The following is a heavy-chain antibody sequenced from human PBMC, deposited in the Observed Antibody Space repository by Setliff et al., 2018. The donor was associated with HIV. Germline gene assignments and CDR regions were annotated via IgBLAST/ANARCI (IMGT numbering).Heavy chain of an antibody. D-gene: IGHD2-2*01. CDR1: GDPIFIGGYY. Sequence: PSETLSLTCTVSGDPIFIGGYYWSWIRQHPGKGLEWIGYIYYSGSTYYNPSLKSRVTISADTSKNQFSLRLSSVTAADTAVYYCTRMVCSSSGCYGGGYTWFDPWGQGTLVTVSS. CDR2: IYYSGST. J-gene: IGHJ5*02. V-gene: IGHV4-31*03. CDR3: TRMVCSSSGCYGGGYTWFDP.